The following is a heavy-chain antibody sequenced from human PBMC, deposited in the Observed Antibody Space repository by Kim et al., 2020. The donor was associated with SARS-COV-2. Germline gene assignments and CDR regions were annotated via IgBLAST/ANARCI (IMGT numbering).Heavy chain of an antibody. D-gene: IGHD3-3*01. CDR3: ARDKSYYDFWSGYYTGGWFDP. Sequence: SETLSLTCTVSGGSISSFYWSWIRQPPGKGLEWIGYIYYSGSTNYNPSLKSRVTISADTSKNQFSLKLSSVTAADTAVYYCARDKSYYDFWSGYYTGGWFDPWGQGTLVTVSS. CDR1: GGSISSFY. V-gene: IGHV4-59*01. J-gene: IGHJ5*02. CDR2: IYYSGST.